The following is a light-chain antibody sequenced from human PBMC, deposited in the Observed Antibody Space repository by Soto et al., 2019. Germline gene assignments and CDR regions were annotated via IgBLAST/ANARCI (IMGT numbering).Light chain of an antibody. J-gene: IGLJ3*02. V-gene: IGLV2-23*02. CDR2: EVS. CDR1: SSDVGSYKF. Sequence: QPVLTQPASVSGSPGQSITISCTGSSSDVGSYKFVSWYQQHPGKAPKFMIYEVSKRPSGVSNRFSGSKSGNTASLTISGLQAEDEADYYCCSYAGSSTWVFGGGTKAHRP. CDR3: CSYAGSSTWV.